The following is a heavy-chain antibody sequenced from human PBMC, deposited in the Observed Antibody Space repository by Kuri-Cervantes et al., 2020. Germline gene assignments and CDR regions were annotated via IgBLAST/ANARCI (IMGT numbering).Heavy chain of an antibody. J-gene: IGHJ6*02. Sequence: SETLSLTCTVSDGSISSGGYYWSWIRQHPGKGLEWIGYIYYSGSTYYNPSLKSRVTISVDTSKNQFSLKLSSVTAADTAVYYCARANSGYDFYYYYGMDVWGQGTTVTVSS. V-gene: IGHV4-30-4*08. CDR2: IYYSGST. CDR3: ARANSGYDFYYYYGMDV. CDR1: DGSISSGGYY. D-gene: IGHD5-12*01.